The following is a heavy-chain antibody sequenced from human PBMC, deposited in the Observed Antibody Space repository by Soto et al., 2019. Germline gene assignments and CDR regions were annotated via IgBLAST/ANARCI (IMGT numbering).Heavy chain of an antibody. J-gene: IGHJ3*02. V-gene: IGHV3-23*01. D-gene: IGHD4-17*01. CDR3: AKDQPGGDYGRNDAFDI. Sequence: PGGSLRLSCAASGFTFSSYAMSWVRQAPGKGLEWVSAISGSGGSTYYADSVKGRFTISRDNSKNTLYLQMNSLRAEDTAVYYCAKDQPGGDYGRNDAFDIWGQGTMVTVSS. CDR2: ISGSGGST. CDR1: GFTFSSYA.